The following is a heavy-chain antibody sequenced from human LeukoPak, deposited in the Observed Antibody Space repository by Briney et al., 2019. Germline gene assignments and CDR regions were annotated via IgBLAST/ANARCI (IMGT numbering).Heavy chain of an antibody. D-gene: IGHD5-12*01. CDR1: GFTFSSYW. CDR2: LNGDGSST. Sequence: GGSLRLSCAASGFTFSSYWMHWVRQVPGRGLVWVSRLNGDGSSTSYADSVKGRFTISRDNAKNTLYLQMYSLRAEDTAVYYCARDRGYMADYWGQGTLVTVSS. V-gene: IGHV3-74*01. J-gene: IGHJ4*02. CDR3: ARDRGYMADY.